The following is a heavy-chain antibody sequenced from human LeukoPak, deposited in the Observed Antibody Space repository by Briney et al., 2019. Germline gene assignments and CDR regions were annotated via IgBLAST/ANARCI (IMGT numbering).Heavy chain of an antibody. D-gene: IGHD2-21*01. V-gene: IGHV3-15*07. CDR1: GFTLSNVW. Sequence: PGGSLRLSCAASGFTLSNVWMNWVRQAPGKELEWVGRIKSKTDGGTTDYAAPVKGRFTISRDESENMIYLEMNSLKIEDTAVYYCTTPRGIPNWGQGTLVTVSS. J-gene: IGHJ4*02. CDR3: TTPRGIPN. CDR2: IKSKTDGGTT.